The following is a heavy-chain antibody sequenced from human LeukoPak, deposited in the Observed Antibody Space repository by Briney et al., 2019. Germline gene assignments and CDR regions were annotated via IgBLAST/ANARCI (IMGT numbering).Heavy chain of an antibody. J-gene: IGHJ6*02. CDR2: FDPEVGET. Sequence: ASVKVSCKVSGYTLTEMSIHWVRQAPGGALEWMGGFDPEVGETVYAPKFQGRVTMTEDTSADTAYMELSSLRSEDTAVYYCTTCLNGAGQPVAIYYYGMDVWGQGTTVTVSS. V-gene: IGHV1-24*01. D-gene: IGHD2-2*01. CDR1: GYTLTEMS. CDR3: TTCLNGAGQPVAIYYYGMDV.